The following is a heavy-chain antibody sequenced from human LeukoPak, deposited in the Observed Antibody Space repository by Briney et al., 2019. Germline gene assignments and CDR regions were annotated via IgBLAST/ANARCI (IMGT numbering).Heavy chain of an antibody. D-gene: IGHD1-7*01. CDR2: ISAYNGNT. V-gene: IGHV1-18*01. CDR3: ARDLPAITGTTRQYNWFDP. CDR1: GYTFTSYG. J-gene: IGHJ5*02. Sequence: GASVKVSCKASGYTFTSYGISWVRQAPGQGLEWMGWISAYNGNTNYAQKLQGRVTMTTDTSTSTAYMELRSLRSDDTAVYYCARDLPAITGTTRQYNWFDPWGQGTLVTVSS.